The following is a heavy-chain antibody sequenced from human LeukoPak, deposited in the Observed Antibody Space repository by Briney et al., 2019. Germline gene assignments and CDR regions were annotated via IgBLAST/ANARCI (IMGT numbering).Heavy chain of an antibody. CDR3: ARGRTYYYDSSGYYFFWFDP. J-gene: IGHJ5*02. Sequence: PSETLSLTCTVSGGSISSSSYYWGWIRQPAGKGLEWIGRIYTSGSTNYNPSLKSRVTMSVDTSKNQFSLKLSSVTAADTAVYYCARGRTYYYDSSGYYFFWFDPWGQGTLVTVSS. V-gene: IGHV4-61*02. CDR2: IYTSGST. CDR1: GGSISSSSYY. D-gene: IGHD3-22*01.